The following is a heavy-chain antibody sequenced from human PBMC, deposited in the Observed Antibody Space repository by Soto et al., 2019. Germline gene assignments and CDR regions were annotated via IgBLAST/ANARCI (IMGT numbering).Heavy chain of an antibody. D-gene: IGHD1-26*01. V-gene: IGHV3-33*01. J-gene: IGHJ2*01. CDR2: IWHDGSGT. CDR3: VRDPVALRNRVRVGYFNL. CDR1: GFVFTTYG. Sequence: QVKLVESGGGVVQPGRSLRLSCAASGFVFTTYGMHWVRQAPGKGLEWVGVIWHDGSGTYYADALKGRFTISRDNSKNTLFLQMDSLTVEETAVYYCVRDPVALRNRVRVGYFNLWGPGTQVTVSS.